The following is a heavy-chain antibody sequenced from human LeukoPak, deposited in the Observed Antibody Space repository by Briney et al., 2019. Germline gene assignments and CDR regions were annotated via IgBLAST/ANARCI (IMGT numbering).Heavy chain of an antibody. CDR3: ARGPNISSSWSAYFDY. Sequence: SETLSLTCTVSGGSISSYYWSWIRQPPGKGLEWIGYIYYGGSTNYNPSLKSRVTISIDTSKNQFSLKLSSVTAADTAVYYCARGPNISSSWSAYFDYWGQGTLVTVSS. CDR1: GGSISSYY. J-gene: IGHJ4*02. CDR2: IYYGGST. D-gene: IGHD6-13*01. V-gene: IGHV4-59*01.